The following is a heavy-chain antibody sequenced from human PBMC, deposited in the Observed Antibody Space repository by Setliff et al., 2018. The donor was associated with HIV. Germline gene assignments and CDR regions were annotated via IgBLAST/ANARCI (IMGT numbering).Heavy chain of an antibody. Sequence: PSETLSLTCTVSGGSISGYHWSWIRQPAVKGLEWIGRIHSSGSTSYNPSLKSRVTMSVDASKNQFSLKVNSVTAADTAVYYCAKDLHPGYFDDWGQGTLVTVSS. J-gene: IGHJ4*02. CDR1: GGSISGYH. V-gene: IGHV4-4*07. CDR2: IHSSGST. CDR3: AKDLHPGYFDD.